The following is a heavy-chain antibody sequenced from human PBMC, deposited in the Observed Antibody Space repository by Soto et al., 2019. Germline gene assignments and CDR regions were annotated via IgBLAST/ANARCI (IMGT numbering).Heavy chain of an antibody. D-gene: IGHD2-21*02. CDR2: IYWEDDK. J-gene: IGHJ6*02. CDR3: VQSRCGGDCLQSYSSHSYYGLDV. V-gene: IGHV2-5*02. CDR1: GLSLSTTGVG. Sequence: QITLKESGPTLVKPTQTLTLTCTFSGLSLSTTGVGVGWIRQPPGKALEWLALIYWEDDKRYSPSLKSRLTITKDTSKNQVVLTMTNMDPVDTATYYCVQSRCGGDCLQSYSSHSYYGLDVWDQGTTVTVSS.